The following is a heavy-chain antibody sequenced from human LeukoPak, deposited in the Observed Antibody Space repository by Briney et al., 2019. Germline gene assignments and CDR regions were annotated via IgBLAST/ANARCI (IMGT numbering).Heavy chain of an antibody. CDR3: ARGGVGIAAAGTFDY. J-gene: IGHJ4*02. Sequence: GGSLRLSCAASGFTFSRHGMHWVRQAPGKGLEWVAFIRYDGSEKYYANSVKGRFIISRDNSENTLYLQLNSLRPEDTAVYYCARGGVGIAAAGTFDYWGQGTLVTVSS. CDR2: IRYDGSEK. CDR1: GFTFSRHG. D-gene: IGHD6-13*01. V-gene: IGHV3-30*02.